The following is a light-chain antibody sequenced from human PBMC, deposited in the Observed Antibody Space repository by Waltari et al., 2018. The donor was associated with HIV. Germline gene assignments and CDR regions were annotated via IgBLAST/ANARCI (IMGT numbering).Light chain of an antibody. V-gene: IGLV2-18*02. CDR2: EVT. CDR3: SSYTTSSTWV. CDR1: DIGAYNR. Sequence: DIGAYNRVSWYQQSPGTAPKLRIYEVTHRPSGVPVRFSGSKSGNTASLTISGLQADDEADYYCSSYTTSSTWVFGGGTKLTVL. J-gene: IGLJ3*02.